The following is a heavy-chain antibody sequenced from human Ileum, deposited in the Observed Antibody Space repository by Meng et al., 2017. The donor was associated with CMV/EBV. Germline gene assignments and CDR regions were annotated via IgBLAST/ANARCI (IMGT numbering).Heavy chain of an antibody. D-gene: IGHD6-13*01. J-gene: IGHJ4*02. CDR2: IYYIGNT. CDR1: GDPISSNSYF. Sequence: SETLSLTCTVSGDPISSNSYFWGWIRQPAGKGLEWVGNIYYIGNTYYNPALESRFTMSVHTSKNQFSRKLNSVTAADTAVYYCARGMAVAASATPFDSWGQGTLVTVSS. V-gene: IGHV4-39*07. CDR3: ARGMAVAASATPFDS.